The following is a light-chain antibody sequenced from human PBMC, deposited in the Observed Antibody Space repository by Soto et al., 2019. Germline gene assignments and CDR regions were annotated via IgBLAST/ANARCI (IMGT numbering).Light chain of an antibody. CDR3: QSYDSSLSGFYV. CDR1: SSNIGAGYD. J-gene: IGLJ1*01. V-gene: IGLV1-40*01. Sequence: QSVLTQPPSESGAPGQRVTISCTGSSSNIGAGYDVHWYQQLPGGAPRLLIYANSNRPSGVPDRFSGSRSGTSASLAITGLQAEDEADYSCQSYDSSLSGFYVFGTGTKVTVL. CDR2: ANS.